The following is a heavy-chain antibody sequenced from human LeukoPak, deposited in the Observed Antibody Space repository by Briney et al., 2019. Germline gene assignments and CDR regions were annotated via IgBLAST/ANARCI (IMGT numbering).Heavy chain of an antibody. V-gene: IGHV3-23*01. D-gene: IGHD1-26*01. CDR3: AKDFVPRGGSYFPGFDY. Sequence: PGGSLRLSCAASGFTFSSYCMAWVRQAPGKGLEWVSTISNSGDRTYYADSVKGRFTISRDNSKNTLYLQMNSLRTEDTAVYYCAKDFVPRGGSYFPGFDYWGQGTLVIVSS. CDR1: GFTFSSYC. J-gene: IGHJ4*02. CDR2: ISNSGDRT.